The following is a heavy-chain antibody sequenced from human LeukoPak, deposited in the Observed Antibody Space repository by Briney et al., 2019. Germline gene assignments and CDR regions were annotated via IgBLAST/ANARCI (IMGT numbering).Heavy chain of an antibody. D-gene: IGHD2-2*01. V-gene: IGHV4-59*01. CDR1: GASISNYY. J-gene: IGHJ4*02. Sequence: PSETLSLTCTVSGASISNYYWSWIRQPPGKGLEWIGYISYSGSTNYNPSLKSRVTISVDTSKNQFSLKLSSVTAADTAVYYCAREGVVPAAQFDYWGQGTLVTVSS. CDR2: ISYSGST. CDR3: AREGVVPAAQFDY.